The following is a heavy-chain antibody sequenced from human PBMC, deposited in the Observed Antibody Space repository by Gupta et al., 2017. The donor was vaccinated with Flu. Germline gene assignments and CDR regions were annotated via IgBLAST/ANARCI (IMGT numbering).Heavy chain of an antibody. J-gene: IGHJ4*01. CDR1: GGTFDSFP. D-gene: IGHD2-21*02. Sequence: HVQLVQSGAEVKTPGSSVKVSCQTSGGTFDSFPIRWVRQAPGQGLEWMGGILPILGSANYAQEFEGRVTITADISTSTAAMELSSLTSVDTAVYYCARLSPCGGDCYYFAYWGQGTLVTVTS. V-gene: IGHV1-69*06. CDR2: ILPILGSA. CDR3: ARLSPCGGDCYYFAY.